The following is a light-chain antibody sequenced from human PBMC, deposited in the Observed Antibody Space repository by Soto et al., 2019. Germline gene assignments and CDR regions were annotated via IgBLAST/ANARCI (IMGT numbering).Light chain of an antibody. J-gene: IGLJ2*01. V-gene: IGLV2-14*01. CDR2: DVS. Sequence: QSALTQPAPVSGSPGQSITISCTGTSSDVGDYNYVSWYQQHPGKVPKLMIYDVSTRPSGVSNRFSGSKSGNTASLTISGLQAEDEADYYCSSNTRSSTLVFGGGTKVTVL. CDR1: SSDVGDYNY. CDR3: SSNTRSSTLV.